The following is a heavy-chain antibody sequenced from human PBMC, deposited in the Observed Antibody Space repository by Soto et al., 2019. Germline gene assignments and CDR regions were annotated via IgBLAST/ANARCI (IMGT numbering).Heavy chain of an antibody. Sequence: PSETLSLTCTVSGGSISSGGYYWSWIRQHPGKGLEWIGYIYYSGSTYYNPSLKSRVTISVDTSKNQFSLKLSSVTAADTAVYYCAREMEYDSSGYYYVRWFDPWGQGTLVTVSS. CDR2: IYYSGST. CDR1: GGSISSGGYY. J-gene: IGHJ5*02. D-gene: IGHD3-22*01. V-gene: IGHV4-31*03. CDR3: AREMEYDSSGYYYVRWFDP.